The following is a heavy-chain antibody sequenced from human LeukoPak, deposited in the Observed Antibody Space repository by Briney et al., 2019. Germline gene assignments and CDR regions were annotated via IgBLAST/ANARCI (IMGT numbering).Heavy chain of an antibody. V-gene: IGHV3-74*01. CDR2: INHDGSLT. J-gene: IGHJ4*02. CDR1: GFSLSYYG. CDR3: ARDVFSLGDS. D-gene: IGHD2/OR15-2a*01. Sequence: GGSLRLSCAASGFSLSYYGMHWVRQAPGKGLVWVSHINHDGSLTNYADSVMGRFTTSRDIAKNTLYLQMNSLGAEDTALYYCARDVFSLGDSWGQGTLVTVSS.